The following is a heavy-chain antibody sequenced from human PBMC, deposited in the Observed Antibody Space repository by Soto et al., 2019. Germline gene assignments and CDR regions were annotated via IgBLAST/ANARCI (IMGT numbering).Heavy chain of an antibody. Sequence: EVQLVQSGAEVKKPGESLRISCKVSGHSFTTYWISWVRQMPGKGLEWMGRIDPSDSYSNYSPSFQGHVTISADKSISTAYLQWSSLKASATAMYYSVRHRNGFDPWGQGTLVTVSS. V-gene: IGHV5-10-1*01. J-gene: IGHJ5*02. CDR3: VRHRNGFDP. CDR1: GHSFTTYW. CDR2: IDPSDSYS.